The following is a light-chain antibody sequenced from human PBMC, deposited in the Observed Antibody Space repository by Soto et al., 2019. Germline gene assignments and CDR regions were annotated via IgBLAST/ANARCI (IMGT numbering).Light chain of an antibody. CDR1: NLGSRS. CDR2: DDS. J-gene: IGLJ1*01. Sequence: SYELAQAPSVAVAPGQTARILCGGNNLGSRSVHWYQQRPGQAPVLVVYDDSDRPSGIPERFSGSKSGDTATLTITRVEAGDEADYYCQVWDSATEQYGFTIGPKVTVL. CDR3: QVWDSATEQYG. V-gene: IGLV3-21*02.